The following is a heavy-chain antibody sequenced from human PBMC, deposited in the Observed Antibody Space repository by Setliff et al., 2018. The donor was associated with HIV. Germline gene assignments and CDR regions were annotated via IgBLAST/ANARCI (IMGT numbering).Heavy chain of an antibody. V-gene: IGHV4-31*03. J-gene: IGHJ5*02. CDR1: GGSISSGGYY. CDR2: VYYTGKT. CDR3: ARDLTSNSNCFEP. Sequence: KASETLSLTCTVSGGSISSGGYYWSWIRQHPGKGLEWIGYVYYTGKTYYNPSLESRISMSVDTSKNQFSLKLTSVTAADTAIYYCARDLTSNSNCFEPWGQGTQVTVSS. D-gene: IGHD4-4*01.